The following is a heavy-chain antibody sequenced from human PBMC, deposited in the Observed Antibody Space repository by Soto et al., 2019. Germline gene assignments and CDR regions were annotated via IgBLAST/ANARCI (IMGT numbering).Heavy chain of an antibody. CDR1: GFIFSSYW. J-gene: IGHJ5*02. CDR3: DRDFMPTGRDSNWFDP. D-gene: IGHD2-2*01. Sequence: GGSLRLSCAASGFIFSSYWMHWVRQAPGKGPVWVGRINGDGRNTRYTDSAKGRFTISRDNAKNTLYLQMDSLRAEDAAVYYCDRDFMPTGRDSNWFDPWGQGTVVTVSS. V-gene: IGHV3-74*01. CDR2: INGDGRNT.